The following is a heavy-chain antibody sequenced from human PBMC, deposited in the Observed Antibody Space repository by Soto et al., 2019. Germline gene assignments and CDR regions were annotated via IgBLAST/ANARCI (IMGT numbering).Heavy chain of an antibody. CDR2: IYYSGST. D-gene: IGHD3-16*01. Sequence: QVQLQESGPGLVKPSQTLSLTCTVSGGSISSGDYYWSWIRQPPGKGLEWIGYIYYSGSTYYNPSLKRRVTISVDPSKNQFSLKLSSVTAADTAVYYCARGDYLRTDAFDIWGQGTMVTVSS. V-gene: IGHV4-30-4*01. CDR3: ARGDYLRTDAFDI. J-gene: IGHJ3*02. CDR1: GGSISSGDYY.